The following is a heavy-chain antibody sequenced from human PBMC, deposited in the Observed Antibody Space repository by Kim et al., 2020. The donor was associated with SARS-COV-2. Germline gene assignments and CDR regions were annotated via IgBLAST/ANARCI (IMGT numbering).Heavy chain of an antibody. V-gene: IGHV3-7*01. J-gene: IGHJ5*02. CDR1: GFTFSSYW. Sequence: GGSLRLSCAASGFTFSSYWMSWVRQAPGKGLEWVANIKQDGSEKYYVDSVKGRFTISRDNAKNSLYLQMNSLRAEDTAVYYCAVSGSDSVGWFDPWGQGTLVTVSS. CDR2: IKQDGSEK. D-gene: IGHD1-26*01. CDR3: AVSGSDSVGWFDP.